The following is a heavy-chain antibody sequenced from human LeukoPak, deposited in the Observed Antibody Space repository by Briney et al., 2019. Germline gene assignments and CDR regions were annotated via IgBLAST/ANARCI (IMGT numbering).Heavy chain of an antibody. V-gene: IGHV3-23*01. CDR1: GFTFSSNW. J-gene: IGHJ4*02. CDR3: ARDLSAWDDSSAYFDY. CDR2: ISGSGGST. Sequence: GGSLRLSCAASGFTFSSNWMHWVRQAPGKGLEWVSVISGSGGSTYYADSVKGRFTISRDNSKNTLYLQMNSLRVEDTAVYYCARDLSAWDDSSAYFDYWGQGTLVTVSS. D-gene: IGHD3-22*01.